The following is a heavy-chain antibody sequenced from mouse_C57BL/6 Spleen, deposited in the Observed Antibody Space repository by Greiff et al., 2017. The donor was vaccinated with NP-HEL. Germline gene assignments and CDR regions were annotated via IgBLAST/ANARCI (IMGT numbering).Heavy chain of an antibody. CDR1: GYSITSGYD. J-gene: IGHJ1*03. D-gene: IGHD4-1*01. Sequence: EVQRVESGPGMVKPSQSLSLTCTVTGYSITSGYDWHWIRHFPGNKLEWMGYISYSGSTNYNPSLKSRISITHDTSKNHFFLKLNSVTTEDTATYYCARSWVPRYWYFDVWGTGTTVTVSS. V-gene: IGHV3-1*01. CDR3: ARSWVPRYWYFDV. CDR2: ISYSGST.